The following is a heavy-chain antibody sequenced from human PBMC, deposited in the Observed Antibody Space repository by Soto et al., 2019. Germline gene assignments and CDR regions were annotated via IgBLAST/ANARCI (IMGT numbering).Heavy chain of an antibody. Sequence: EVQLVESGGGLVQPGGSLRLSCAASGFTFSNYWMSWVRQAPGKGLEWVANIKQDGSQNYYVDSVKGRFTTSRDNTKISFNLQMYSLRAEDTAVYYCARDHINGWKFDYCGRGTLVTVSS. CDR3: ARDHINGWKFDY. J-gene: IGHJ4*02. V-gene: IGHV3-7*01. D-gene: IGHD6-25*01. CDR2: IKQDGSQN. CDR1: GFTFSNYW.